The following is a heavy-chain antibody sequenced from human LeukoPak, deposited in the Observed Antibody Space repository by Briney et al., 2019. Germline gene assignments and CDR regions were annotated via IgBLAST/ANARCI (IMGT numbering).Heavy chain of an antibody. V-gene: IGHV4-59*01. J-gene: IGHJ4*02. CDR3: ARGEDYDSSDYFDY. CDR2: IYYSGST. CDR1: GGSISSYY. Sequence: SETQSLTCTVSGGSISSYYWSWIRQPPGKGLEWIGYIYYSGSTNYNPSLKSRVTISVDTSKNQFSLKLSSVTAADTAVYYCARGEDYDSSDYFDYWGQGTLVTVSS. D-gene: IGHD3-22*01.